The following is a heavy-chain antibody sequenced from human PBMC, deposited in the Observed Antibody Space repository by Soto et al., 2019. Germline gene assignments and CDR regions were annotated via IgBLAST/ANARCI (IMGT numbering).Heavy chain of an antibody. CDR2: ISYDGSNK. Sequence: GGSLRLSCAASVFTFSSYGMHWVRQAPGKGLEWVAVISYDGSNKYYADSVKGRFTISRDNSKNTLFLQMNSLRAEDTAVYYCAKDPLEQGYYYYGMDVWGQGTTVTVSS. CDR1: VFTFSSYG. J-gene: IGHJ6*02. CDR3: AKDPLEQGYYYYGMDV. V-gene: IGHV3-30*18.